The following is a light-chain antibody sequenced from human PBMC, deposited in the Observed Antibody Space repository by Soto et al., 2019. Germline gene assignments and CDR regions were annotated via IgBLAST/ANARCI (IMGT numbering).Light chain of an antibody. CDR3: QQYGGSPYT. V-gene: IGKV3-20*01. J-gene: IGKJ2*01. CDR2: VAS. CDR1: QSVRSNY. Sequence: EIVLTQSPGTLSLSPGERATLSCRASQSVRSNYLAWYQQKPGHAPRLLIYVASSRATGIPDRFSGTGSGTDFTLTISRLEPEDFAVYYCQQYGGSPYTFGQGTQLEIK.